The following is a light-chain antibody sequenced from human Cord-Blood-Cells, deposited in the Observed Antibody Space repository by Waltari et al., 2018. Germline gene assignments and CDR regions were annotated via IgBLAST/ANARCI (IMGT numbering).Light chain of an antibody. Sequence: QSALTQPASVSGSPGQSITISCTGTSSDVGSYNLVSWYQQHPGKAPKLMFYEGSKRPSGVSKRFAGSKSGNTASLTISGLQAEDEADYYCCSYAGSSTVFGGGTKLTVL. CDR3: CSYAGSSTV. CDR2: EGS. CDR1: SSDVGSYNL. V-gene: IGLV2-23*01. J-gene: IGLJ3*02.